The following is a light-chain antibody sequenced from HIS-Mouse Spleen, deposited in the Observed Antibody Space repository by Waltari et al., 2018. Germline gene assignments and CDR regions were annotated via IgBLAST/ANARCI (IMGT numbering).Light chain of an antibody. CDR1: QSISSY. CDR3: RQSYSTPWT. J-gene: IGKJ1*01. V-gene: IGKV1-39*01. Sequence: DIQMTQSPSSLSASVGDRVTITCRASQSISSYLNWYQQKPGKAPKLLIYAASSLQSGVPSRFSGSGSGTDFTLTISSLRPEEFATYYCRQSYSTPWTFGQGTKVEIK. CDR2: AAS.